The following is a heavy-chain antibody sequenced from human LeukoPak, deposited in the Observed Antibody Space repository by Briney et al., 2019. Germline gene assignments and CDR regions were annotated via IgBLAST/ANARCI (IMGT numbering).Heavy chain of an antibody. J-gene: IGHJ4*02. Sequence: SVKVSCKASGGTFSSYAISWVRQAPGQGLEWMGGIIPIFGTANFAQKFQGRVTITADKSTSTAYMELSSLRSEDTAVYYCARVEVYGGNSVLDYWGQGTPVTVSS. CDR3: ARVEVYGGNSVLDY. V-gene: IGHV1-69*06. CDR1: GGTFSSYA. D-gene: IGHD4-23*01. CDR2: IIPIFGTA.